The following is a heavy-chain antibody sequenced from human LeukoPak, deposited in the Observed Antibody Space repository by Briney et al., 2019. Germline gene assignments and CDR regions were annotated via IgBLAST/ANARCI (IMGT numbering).Heavy chain of an antibody. D-gene: IGHD2-15*01. J-gene: IGHJ4*02. CDR2: IKQDGSKK. CDR1: GFTFSSYW. CDR3: SKDTPFVGY. V-gene: IGHV3-7*03. Sequence: GGSLRLSCAASGFTFSSYWMSWVRQAPGKGLEWVANIKQDGSKKNYADSVKGRFTISRDNAKNSLYLQMNSLKGEDTAVYYCSKDTPFVGYWGQGTLVTVSS.